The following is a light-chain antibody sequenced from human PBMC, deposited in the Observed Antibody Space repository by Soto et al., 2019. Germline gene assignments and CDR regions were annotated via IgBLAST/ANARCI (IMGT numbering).Light chain of an antibody. CDR3: QQYHNWPPIT. V-gene: IGKV3-15*01. CDR1: QSVSGN. Sequence: EIVMTQSPATLSVSPGERATLSCRASQSVSGNLAWYQQKPGQAPRLLIYGASTRATGIPARFSGSGSGTAFTLTISRLQSEDFAVYYCQQYHNWPPITFGQGTRLEIK. J-gene: IGKJ5*01. CDR2: GAS.